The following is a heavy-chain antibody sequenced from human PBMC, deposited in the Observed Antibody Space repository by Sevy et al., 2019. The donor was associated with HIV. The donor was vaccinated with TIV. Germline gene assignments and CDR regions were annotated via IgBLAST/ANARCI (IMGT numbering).Heavy chain of an antibody. CDR2: IYYSGSR. CDR1: GGSIRSSHW. D-gene: IGHD3-10*01. CDR3: AREEYFYGEGTYGYGMDV. Sequence: SETLSLTCAVSGGSIRSSHWWSWVRQSPGKGLEWIGEIYYSGSRNYNPSLKSRLTISVDTSNNLFSLRLSSVTAADTAVYYCAREEYFYGEGTYGYGMDVWGQGTTVTVSS. V-gene: IGHV4-4*02. J-gene: IGHJ6*02.